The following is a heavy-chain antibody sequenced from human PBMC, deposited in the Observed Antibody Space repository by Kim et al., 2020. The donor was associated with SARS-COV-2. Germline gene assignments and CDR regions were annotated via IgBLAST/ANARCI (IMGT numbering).Heavy chain of an antibody. D-gene: IGHD2-21*01. CDR2: INHSGST. J-gene: IGHJ6*02. Sequence: SETLSLTCAVYGGSFSGYYWSWIRQPPGKGLEWIGEINHSGSTNYNPSLKSRVTISVDTSKNQFSLKLSSVTAADTAVYYCARGFGKIPYYYYYYGMDVWGQGTTVTVSS. CDR3: ARGFGKIPYYYYYYGMDV. V-gene: IGHV4-34*01. CDR1: GGSFSGYY.